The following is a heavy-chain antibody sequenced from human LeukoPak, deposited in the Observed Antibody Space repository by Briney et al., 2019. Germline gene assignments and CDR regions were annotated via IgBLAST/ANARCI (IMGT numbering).Heavy chain of an antibody. D-gene: IGHD3-3*01. CDR3: ARAYVTIFGVAEPLDY. CDR2: INPNSGGT. Sequence: ASVKVSCKASGYTLTDFYMHWVRQAPGQGPEWMGWINPNSGGTNYAQKFQGRVTMTRDTSISTAYMELSSLRSDDTAVYYCARAYVTIFGVAEPLDYWGQGTLVTVSS. J-gene: IGHJ4*02. V-gene: IGHV1-2*02. CDR1: GYTLTDFY.